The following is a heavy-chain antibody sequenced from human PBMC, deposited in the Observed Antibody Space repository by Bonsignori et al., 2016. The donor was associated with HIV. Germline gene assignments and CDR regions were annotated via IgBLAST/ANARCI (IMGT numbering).Heavy chain of an antibody. CDR2: IIPILGIA. J-gene: IGHJ4*02. V-gene: IGHV1-69*10. Sequence: WVRQAPGQGLEWMGGIIPILGIANYAQKFQGRVTITADKSTSTAYMELSSLRSEDTAVYYCAGSGYSIQYFDYWGQGTLVTVSS. D-gene: IGHD3-3*01. CDR3: AGSGYSIQYFDY.